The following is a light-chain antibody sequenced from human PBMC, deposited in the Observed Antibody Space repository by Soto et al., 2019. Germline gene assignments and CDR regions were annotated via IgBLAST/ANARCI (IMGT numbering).Light chain of an antibody. V-gene: IGLV2-14*01. CDR2: EVT. CDR3: SSYTNINTRACV. CDR1: SVEVGSYNR. J-gene: IGLJ1*01. Sequence: LTQPASVCGSPGQSVTICGTGTSVEVGSYNRVSWYQQHPGKAPKLIIYEVTDRPSGVSNRFSGSKSGNTASLTISGLQAEDEAEYYCSSYTNINTRACVFGTGTKVTVL.